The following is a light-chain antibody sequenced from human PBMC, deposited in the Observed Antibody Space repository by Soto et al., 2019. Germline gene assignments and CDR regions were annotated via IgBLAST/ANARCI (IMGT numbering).Light chain of an antibody. Sequence: DIQMTQSPSSLSASVGDRVTITFRASQSISSYLNWYQQKPGKAPKLLIYGASTLQSGVPSRFSGSGSGTAFTLTISSLQPEDFATYYCQQLNSYPRTFGQGTKVDIK. CDR1: QSISSY. CDR2: GAS. V-gene: IGKV1-9*01. J-gene: IGKJ1*01. CDR3: QQLNSYPRT.